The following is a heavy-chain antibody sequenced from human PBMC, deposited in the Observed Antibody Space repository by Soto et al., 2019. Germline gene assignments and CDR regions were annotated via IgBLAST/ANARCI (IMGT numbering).Heavy chain of an antibody. CDR1: GYTFKNYG. CDR3: VLGGLETGYYRDMDY. CDR2: IRAYNGDT. V-gene: IGHV1-18*04. D-gene: IGHD3-9*01. J-gene: IGHJ4*02. Sequence: QDHLVQSGAEVKKPGASAKVSCKASGYTFKNYGINWVRQAPGRGLEWVAWIRAYNGDTSYAQHFQGKVTVTTETVTNTAYRELRSLRPDDTAVYFCVLGGLETGYYRDMDYWGQGTLVSVSS.